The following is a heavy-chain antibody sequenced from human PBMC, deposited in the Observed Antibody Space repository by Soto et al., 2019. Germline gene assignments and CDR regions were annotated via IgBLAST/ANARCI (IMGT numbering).Heavy chain of an antibody. J-gene: IGHJ4*02. D-gene: IGHD4-17*01. CDR2: IIPIFGRP. CDR3: ARAPYEDYAVPEPNYFDS. CDR1: GGTFSTLA. Sequence: QVQLVQSGTEVKKPGSSVKVSCKASGGTFSTLAVSWVRQAPGRGLEWMGGIIPIFGRPVYAQKFQGRVTITADESTSIVYMELSSLSSEDTAVYYCARAPYEDYAVPEPNYFDSWGQGTLVTVSS. V-gene: IGHV1-69*01.